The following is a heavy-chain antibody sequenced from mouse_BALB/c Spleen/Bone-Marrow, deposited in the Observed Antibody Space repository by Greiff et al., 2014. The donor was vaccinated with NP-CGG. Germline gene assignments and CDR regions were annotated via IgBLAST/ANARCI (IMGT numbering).Heavy chain of an antibody. Sequence: EVNLVESGGGLVQPGGSLRLSCTTSGFTFTDYFMTWVRQPPGKALEWLGFIRNKPNGYTTEYNPSVKGRFTISRDNSQGILYLQMNTLRAEDCAIYYCTRDYSGYFDFWGQGTTLTVSS. CDR3: TRDYSGYFDF. CDR1: GFTFTDYF. V-gene: IGHV7-3*02. D-gene: IGHD5-1*01. CDR2: IRNKPNGYTT. J-gene: IGHJ2*01.